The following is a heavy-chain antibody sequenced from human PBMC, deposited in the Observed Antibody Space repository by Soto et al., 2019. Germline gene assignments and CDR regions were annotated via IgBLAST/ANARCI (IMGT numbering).Heavy chain of an antibody. D-gene: IGHD2-21*02. J-gene: IGHJ4*02. CDR1: GFTFSSYG. CDR3: AKGGNFIDY. V-gene: IGHV3-30*18. CDR2: ISYDGSNK. Sequence: QVQLVESGGGVVQPGRSLRLSCAASGFTFSSYGMHWVRQAPGKGLEWVAVISYDGSNKYYADSVKGRFTISRDNSKNTLYLQMNSLRAEDTAVYYYAKGGNFIDYWGQGTLVTVSS.